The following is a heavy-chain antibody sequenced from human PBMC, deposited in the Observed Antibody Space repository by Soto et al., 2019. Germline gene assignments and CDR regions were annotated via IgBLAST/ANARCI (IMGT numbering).Heavy chain of an antibody. J-gene: IGHJ4*02. CDR2: INPGGGT. V-gene: IGHV1-46*01. CDR1: GYTFTSYY. D-gene: IGHD2-15*01. CDR3: ARVYCSGGSCYGIGY. Sequence: ASVKVSSKASGYTFTSYYGCWVRQAPGQRLEWMGIINPGGGTSYAQKFQGRVSMTRDTSTSTVYMELSSLRSEDTAVYFCARVYCSGGSCYGIGYWAQGILLTVPS.